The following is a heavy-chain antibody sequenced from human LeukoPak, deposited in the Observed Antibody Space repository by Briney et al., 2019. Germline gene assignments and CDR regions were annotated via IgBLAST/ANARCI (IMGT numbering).Heavy chain of an antibody. CDR1: GGSISSGSNY. D-gene: IGHD6-6*01. V-gene: IGHV4-61*02. CDR3: ARGLARSYYYYYMDV. CDR2: IYTSGST. J-gene: IGHJ6*03. Sequence: SETLSLTCTVSGGSISSGSNYWSWIRQPAGKGLECIGRIYTSGSTNYNPSLKSRVTISVDTSKNQFSLKLSSVTAADTAVYYCARGLARSYYYYYMDVWGKGTTVTVSS.